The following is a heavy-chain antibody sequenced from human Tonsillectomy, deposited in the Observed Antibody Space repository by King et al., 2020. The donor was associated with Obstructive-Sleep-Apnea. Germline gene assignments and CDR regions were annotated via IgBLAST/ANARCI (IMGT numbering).Heavy chain of an antibody. CDR2: IYYSGST. CDR1: GGSISSYY. CDR3: ARGRDLYYDSSGIDY. D-gene: IGHD3-22*01. Sequence: VQLQESGPRLVKPSETLSLICTVSGGSISSYYWSWIRQPPGKGLEWIGYIYYSGSTNYNPSLKSRVTISVDTSKNQFSLTLSSVTAADTAVYYCARGRDLYYDSSGIDYWGQGTLVTVSS. J-gene: IGHJ4*02. V-gene: IGHV4-59*01.